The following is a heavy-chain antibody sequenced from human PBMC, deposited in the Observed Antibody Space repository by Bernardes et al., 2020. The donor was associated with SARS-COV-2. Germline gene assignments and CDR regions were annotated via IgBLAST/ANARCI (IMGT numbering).Heavy chain of an antibody. CDR2: IHPGTSDT. Sequence: GESLKISCQGSGYTFSNYWIAWVRQMPGKGLEWMGIIHPGTSDTRYTPSFQGQVTISADKSISTAYLQWSSLKASDSAMCYCASPYGDSGYSFTFKIWGQWTMVTVSS. CDR3: ASPYGDSGYSFTFKI. D-gene: IGHD3-22*01. V-gene: IGHV5-51*01. J-gene: IGHJ3*02. CDR1: GYTFSNYW.